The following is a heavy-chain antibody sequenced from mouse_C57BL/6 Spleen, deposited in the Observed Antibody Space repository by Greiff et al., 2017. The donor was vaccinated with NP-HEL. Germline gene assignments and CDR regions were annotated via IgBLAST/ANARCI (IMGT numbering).Heavy chain of an antibody. CDR1: GYAFSSSW. CDR3: AREDGGYFDV. J-gene: IGHJ1*03. Sequence: VQLQQSGPELVKPGASVKISCKASGYAFSSSWMNWVKQRPGKGLEWIGRIYPGDGDTNYNGKFKGKATLTADKSSSTAYMQLSSLTSEDSAVYFCAREDGGYFDVWGTGTTVTVSS. V-gene: IGHV1-82*01. CDR2: IYPGDGDT.